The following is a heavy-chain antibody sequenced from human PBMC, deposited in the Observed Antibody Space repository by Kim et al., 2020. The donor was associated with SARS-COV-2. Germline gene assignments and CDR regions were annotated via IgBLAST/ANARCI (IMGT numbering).Heavy chain of an antibody. V-gene: IGHV4-59*13. D-gene: IGHD1-1*01. CDR3: ARDLQLWPSDYYYGLGV. Sequence: SETLSLTCTVSGGSISRYYWSWIRQPPGKGLEWIGSVCDSGSTNYNPSLKSRLTISVDTSKNQLSLKVDSVTAADTAVYFCARDLQLWPSDYYYGLGVWGHGTTATLSS. CDR2: VCDSGST. CDR1: GGSISRYY. J-gene: IGHJ6*02.